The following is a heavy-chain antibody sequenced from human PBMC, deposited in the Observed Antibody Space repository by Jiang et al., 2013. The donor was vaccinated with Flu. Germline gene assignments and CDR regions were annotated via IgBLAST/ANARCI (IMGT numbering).Heavy chain of an antibody. CDR1: GFTFSSYA. J-gene: IGHJ4*02. Sequence: VQLVESGGGLVQPGGSLRLSCAASGFTFSSYAMSWVRQAPGKGLEWVSAISGSGGSTYYADSVKGRFTISRDNSKNTLYLQMNSLRAEDTAVYYCAKAPTVGARFTHYFDYWGQGTLVTVSS. V-gene: IGHV3-23*04. CDR3: AKAPTVGARFTHYFDY. D-gene: IGHD1-26*01. CDR2: ISGSGGST.